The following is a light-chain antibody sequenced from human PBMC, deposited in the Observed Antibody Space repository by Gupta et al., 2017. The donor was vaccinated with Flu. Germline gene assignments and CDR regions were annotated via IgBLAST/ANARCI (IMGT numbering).Light chain of an antibody. Sequence: QSALTQPASVSGSPGQSITISCPGTSSNVGSYHLVSWYQHLPGKAPKLMIYEDTKRPSGVSYRFSGSKSGNTASLTISGLQADDEADYYCCSLAGSATYRFGSGTKVTVL. CDR1: SSNVGSYHL. CDR2: EDT. V-gene: IGLV2-23*01. J-gene: IGLJ1*01. CDR3: CSLAGSATYR.